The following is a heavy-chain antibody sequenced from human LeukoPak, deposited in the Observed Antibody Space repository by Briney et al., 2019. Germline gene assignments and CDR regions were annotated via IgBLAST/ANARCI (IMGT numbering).Heavy chain of an antibody. Sequence: PSETLSLTCIVSGGSISSSNYYWGWIRQPAGKGLEWIGSGSTYYNPSLKSRVTISVDRSKNQFSLKLSSVTAADAAVYYCARVSISPNYFDYWGQGTLVTVSS. V-gene: IGHV4-39*07. CDR3: ARVSISPNYFDY. D-gene: IGHD3-3*02. CDR1: GGSISSSNYY. J-gene: IGHJ4*02. CDR2: SGST.